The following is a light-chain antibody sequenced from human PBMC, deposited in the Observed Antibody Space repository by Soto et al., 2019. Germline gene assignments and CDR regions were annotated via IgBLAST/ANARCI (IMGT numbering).Light chain of an antibody. V-gene: IGLV1-47*01. CDR2: RNN. CDR1: SSNIGSNY. Sequence: QSVLTQPPSASGTPGQRVTISCSGSSSNIGSNYVYWYQQLPGTAPKLLIYRNNQRPSGVPDRFSGSKSGTSASMAISGLRCEDEADYYCAAWDDSLSGQVFGGGTQLTVL. CDR3: AAWDDSLSGQV. J-gene: IGLJ3*02.